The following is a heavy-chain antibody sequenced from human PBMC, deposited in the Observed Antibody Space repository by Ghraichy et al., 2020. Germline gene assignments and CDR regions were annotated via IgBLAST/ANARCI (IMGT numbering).Heavy chain of an antibody. CDR2: INLDDDK. Sequence: SGPTLVKPTQTLTLTCTFSGFSLSTREMSVAWLRQPPGQALEWLARINLDDDKYYDESLRTRLSISKDTSKNQVVLTMSDIDPVDTATYFCARIREDGYNYLETWGQGMLVTVSA. CDR1: GFSLSTREMS. J-gene: IGHJ4*02. CDR3: ARIREDGYNYLET. D-gene: IGHD5-24*01. V-gene: IGHV2-70*11.